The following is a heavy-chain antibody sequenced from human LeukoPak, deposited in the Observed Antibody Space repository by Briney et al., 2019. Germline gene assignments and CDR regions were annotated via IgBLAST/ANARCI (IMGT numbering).Heavy chain of an antibody. V-gene: IGHV3-49*04. CDR1: GFSFGDHA. Sequence: GGSLRLSCTTSGFSFGDHAMSWVRQAPGKGLEWVGFIRSKVYGGTTEYAASVRGRFTISRDDFKSIAYLQMNSLKTEDTAVYFCTRGRRGTYSANFDYWGQGILVTVSS. D-gene: IGHD2-15*01. J-gene: IGHJ4*02. CDR3: TRGRRGTYSANFDY. CDR2: IRSKVYGGTT.